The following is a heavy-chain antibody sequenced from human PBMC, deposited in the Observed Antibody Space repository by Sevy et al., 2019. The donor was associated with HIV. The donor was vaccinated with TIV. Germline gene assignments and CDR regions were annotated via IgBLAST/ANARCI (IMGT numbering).Heavy chain of an antibody. J-gene: IGHJ4*02. CDR2: ISYDGSNK. V-gene: IGHV3-30*18. D-gene: IGHD2-15*01. Sequence: GGSLRLSCAASGFTFSSYGMHWVRQAPGKGLEWVAVISYDGSNKYYADSVKGRFTISRDNSKNTLYLQMNSLRAEDTAVYYCAKDGGYGSGGSCYYFDYWGQGTLVTVSS. CDR1: GFTFSSYG. CDR3: AKDGGYGSGGSCYYFDY.